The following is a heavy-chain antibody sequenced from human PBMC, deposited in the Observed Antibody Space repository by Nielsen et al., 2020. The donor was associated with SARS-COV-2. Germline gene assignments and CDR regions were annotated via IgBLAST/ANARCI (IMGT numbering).Heavy chain of an antibody. V-gene: IGHV3-33*01. Sequence: GESLKISCAASGFTFSSYGMHWVRQAPGKGLEWVAVIWYDGSNKYYADSVKGRFTISRDNSKNTLYLQMNSLRAEDTAVYYCASSGWPNYFDYWGQGTLVTVSS. D-gene: IGHD6-19*01. CDR3: ASSGWPNYFDY. CDR1: GFTFSSYG. CDR2: IWYDGSNK. J-gene: IGHJ4*02.